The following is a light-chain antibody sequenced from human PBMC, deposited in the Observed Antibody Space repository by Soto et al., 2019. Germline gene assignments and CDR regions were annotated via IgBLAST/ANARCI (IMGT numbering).Light chain of an antibody. CDR2: KVS. Sequence: DVVMTQSPLSLPVTLGQPASISCRSSQSLVYSDGNTYLNWFQQRPGQSPRRLIYKVSNWDSGVTDRFSGSGSGTDFTLKISRVEAVDVGVYYCMQGTHWPWTFGQGTKVEIK. V-gene: IGKV2D-30*01. J-gene: IGKJ1*01. CDR1: QSLVYSDGNTY. CDR3: MQGTHWPWT.